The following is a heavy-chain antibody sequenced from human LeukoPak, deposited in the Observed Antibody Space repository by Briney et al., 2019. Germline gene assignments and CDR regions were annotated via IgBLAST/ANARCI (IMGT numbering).Heavy chain of an antibody. J-gene: IGHJ4*02. V-gene: IGHV3-23*01. CDR1: GFTFTSDA. CDR2: TVSRGTT. D-gene: IGHD5-18*01. CDR3: AKDPLRGYSYGSTFDY. Sequence: GGSLRLSCVASGFTFTSDAMNWVRQAPGKGLEWVSSTVSRGTTQYADSVKGRFTISRDNSKNTLYLQMNSLRAEDTAVYYCAKDPLRGYSYGSTFDYWGQGTLVTVSS.